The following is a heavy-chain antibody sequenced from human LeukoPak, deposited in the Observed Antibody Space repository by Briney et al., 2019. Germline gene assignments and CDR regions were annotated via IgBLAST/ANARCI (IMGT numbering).Heavy chain of an antibody. CDR3: ARLGGGDCYCDFDY. CDR1: GYTFTSYG. J-gene: IGHJ4*02. D-gene: IGHD2-21*02. Sequence: GASVKVSCKASGYTFTSYGISWVRQAPGQGLEWRGWISAYNGNTNYAQKLQGRVTMTTDTSTSTAYMELRSLRSDDTAVYYCARLGGGDCYCDFDYWGQGTLVTVSS. V-gene: IGHV1-18*01. CDR2: ISAYNGNT.